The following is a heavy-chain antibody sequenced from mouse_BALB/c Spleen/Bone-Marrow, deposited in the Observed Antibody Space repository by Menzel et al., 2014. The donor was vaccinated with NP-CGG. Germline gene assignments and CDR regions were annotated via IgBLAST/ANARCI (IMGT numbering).Heavy chain of an antibody. CDR3: ARDVGNYVRFAY. CDR1: EFTFTDYY. CDR2: IRNKANGYTT. V-gene: IGHV7-3*02. D-gene: IGHD2-1*01. J-gene: IGHJ3*01. Sequence: EVQLVESGGGLVQPGGSLRLSCATSEFTFTDYYMSWVRQPPGKALEWLGFIRNKANGYTTEYSASVKGRFTISRDNSQSILYLQMNTLRAEDSATYYCARDVGNYVRFAYWGQGTLVTVSA.